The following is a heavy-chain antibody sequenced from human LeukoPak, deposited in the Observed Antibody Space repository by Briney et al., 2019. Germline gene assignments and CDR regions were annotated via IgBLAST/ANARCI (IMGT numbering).Heavy chain of an antibody. Sequence: GGSLRLSCAASGFTFSSYSMNWVRQAPGKGLELVSSISSSSSYIYYADSVKGRFTISRDNAKNSLYLQMNSLRAEDTAVYYCARGDYGDYGDYFDYWGQGTLVTVSS. J-gene: IGHJ4*02. D-gene: IGHD4-17*01. CDR3: ARGDYGDYGDYFDY. V-gene: IGHV3-21*01. CDR1: GFTFSSYS. CDR2: ISSSSSYI.